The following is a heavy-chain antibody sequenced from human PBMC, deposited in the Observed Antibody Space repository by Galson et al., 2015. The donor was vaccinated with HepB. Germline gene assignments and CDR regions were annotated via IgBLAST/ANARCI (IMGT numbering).Heavy chain of an antibody. D-gene: IGHD4-17*01. CDR3: ARERITTVKGGLGY. CDR1: GGTFSSYG. J-gene: IGHJ4*02. Sequence: SVTVSCKASGGTFSSYGINWVRQAPGQGLEWMGRIIPILDIPNYAQKFQGRVSITADESTSTAYMELSSLRSEDTAVYYCARERITTVKGGLGYWGQGTLVTVSS. CDR2: IIPILDIP. V-gene: IGHV1-69*04.